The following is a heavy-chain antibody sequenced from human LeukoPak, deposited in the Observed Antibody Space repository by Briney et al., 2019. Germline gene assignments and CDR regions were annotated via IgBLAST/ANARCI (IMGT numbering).Heavy chain of an antibody. Sequence: GGSLRLSCAASGFTFSSYSMNWVRQAPGKGLEWVSYISSSSSTMYYADSVKGRFTISRDNVKNSLYLQMNSLRAEDTAVYYCARETHYDSSGYHNDYWGQGTLVTVSS. CDR3: ARETHYDSSGYHNDY. D-gene: IGHD3-22*01. CDR1: GFTFSSYS. CDR2: ISSSSSTM. V-gene: IGHV3-48*04. J-gene: IGHJ4*02.